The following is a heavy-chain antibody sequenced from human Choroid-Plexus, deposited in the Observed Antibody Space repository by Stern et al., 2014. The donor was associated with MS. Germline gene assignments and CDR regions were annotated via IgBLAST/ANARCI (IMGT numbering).Heavy chain of an antibody. Sequence: VQLVESGPGLLKPSETLSLTCTVSGVSVTSSYYSWTWVRQSPGKGLEWIGHVHYSGKTSYNPSLKSRVTISVDTSKNQFSLRRDSVTAADTAVYYCVRDGLTGSDYWGQGTLVAVSS. CDR1: GVSVTSSYYS. CDR2: VHYSGKT. D-gene: IGHD1-20*01. CDR3: VRDGLTGSDY. J-gene: IGHJ4*02. V-gene: IGHV4-61*01.